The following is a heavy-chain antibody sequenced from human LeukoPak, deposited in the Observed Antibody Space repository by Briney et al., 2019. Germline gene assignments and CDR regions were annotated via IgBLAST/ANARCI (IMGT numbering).Heavy chain of an antibody. J-gene: IGHJ5*02. CDR1: GGSFSGYY. D-gene: IGHD3-10*01. CDR3: ARRSGLLWFGAWFDP. CDR2: IYHSGST. Sequence: TSETLSLTCAVYGGSFSGYYWGWIRQPPGKGLEYIGSIYHSGSTYYKPSLKSRVTISVDTSKNQFSLKLTSVTAADTAVYYCARRSGLLWFGAWFDPWGQGTLVTVSS. V-gene: IGHV4-34*01.